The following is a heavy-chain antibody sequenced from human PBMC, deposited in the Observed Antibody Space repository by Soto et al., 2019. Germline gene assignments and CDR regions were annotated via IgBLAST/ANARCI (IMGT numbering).Heavy chain of an antibody. CDR2: INSDGSDT. J-gene: IGHJ6*02. CDR1: GFTFSRFW. Sequence: EVQLEESGGGLVQPGGSLRVSCAASGFTFSRFWMHWVRQAPGRGLVWVSRINSDGSDTNYAASVKGRFTISRDNAKNTLYLQMNSLRAEDTAVYYCARAGASCSGGRCTHRYFYGMDVWGHGTTVTVSS. D-gene: IGHD2-15*01. V-gene: IGHV3-74*01. CDR3: ARAGASCSGGRCTHRYFYGMDV.